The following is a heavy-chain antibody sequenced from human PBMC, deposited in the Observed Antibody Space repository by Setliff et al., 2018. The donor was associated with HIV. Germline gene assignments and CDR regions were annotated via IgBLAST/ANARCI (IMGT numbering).Heavy chain of an antibody. CDR1: GESFSGYY. CDR3: ARDPFMATIRYAFDI. CDR2: IFPSGST. Sequence: SETLSLTCAVYGESFSGYYWTWIRQPAGKGPEWIGHIFPSGSTNYSPSLKSRITISMDTSKNQFSLKLSSVTAADTAVYYCARDPFMATIRYAFDIWGQGTMVTVSS. J-gene: IGHJ3*02. V-gene: IGHV4-4*07. D-gene: IGHD5-12*01.